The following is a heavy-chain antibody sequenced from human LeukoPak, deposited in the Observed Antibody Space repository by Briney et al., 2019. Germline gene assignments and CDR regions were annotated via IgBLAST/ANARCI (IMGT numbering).Heavy chain of an antibody. CDR1: GFTFSSYW. CDR2: IKQDGSEK. J-gene: IGHJ4*02. CDR3: ARVLAVAGKCFGY. V-gene: IGHV3-7*01. Sequence: PGGSLRLSCAASGFTFSSYWMSWVRQAPGKGLEWVANIKQDGSEKYYVDSVKGRFTISRDNAKNSLYLQMNSLRAEDTAVYYCARVLAVAGKCFGYWGQGTLVTVSS. D-gene: IGHD6-19*01.